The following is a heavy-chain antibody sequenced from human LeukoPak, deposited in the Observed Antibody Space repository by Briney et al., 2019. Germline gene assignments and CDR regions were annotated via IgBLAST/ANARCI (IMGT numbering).Heavy chain of an antibody. D-gene: IGHD6-19*01. CDR1: GFTVSSNY. CDR3: ARSATSGWYAEYFQH. CDR2: IDGGGDKT. J-gene: IGHJ1*01. Sequence: GGSLRLSCAASGFTVSSNYMTWVRQAPGKGLEWVSAIDGGGDKTYNADSVKGRFTISRDSAKNTVFLQMNSLRAEDTAVYYCARSATSGWYAEYFQHWGQGTLVTVSS. V-gene: IGHV3-53*01.